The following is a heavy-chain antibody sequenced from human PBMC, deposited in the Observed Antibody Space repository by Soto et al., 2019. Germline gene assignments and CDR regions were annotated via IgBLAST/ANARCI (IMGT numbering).Heavy chain of an antibody. Sequence: PGGSLRLSCAASGFTFSSYGMHWVRQAPGKGLEWVAVIWYDGSNKYYADSVKGRFTISRDNSKNTLYLQMNSLRAEDTAVYYCARGLGGGLYYYYYMDVWGKGTTVTVS. V-gene: IGHV3-33*01. CDR1: GFTFSSYG. D-gene: IGHD3-10*01. CDR3: ARGLGGGLYYYYYMDV. CDR2: IWYDGSNK. J-gene: IGHJ6*03.